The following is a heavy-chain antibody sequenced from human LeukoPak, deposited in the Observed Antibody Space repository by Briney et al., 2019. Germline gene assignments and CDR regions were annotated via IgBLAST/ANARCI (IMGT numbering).Heavy chain of an antibody. J-gene: IGHJ4*02. CDR3: ARDRGSSSFDY. Sequence: PSETLSLTCTASGGSISSYYWSWIRQPAGKGLEWIGRIYTSGSTNYNPSLKSRVTISVDKSKNQFSLKLSSVTAADTAVYYCARDRGSSSFDYWGQGTLVTVSS. D-gene: IGHD6-6*01. CDR1: GGSISSYY. V-gene: IGHV4-4*07. CDR2: IYTSGST.